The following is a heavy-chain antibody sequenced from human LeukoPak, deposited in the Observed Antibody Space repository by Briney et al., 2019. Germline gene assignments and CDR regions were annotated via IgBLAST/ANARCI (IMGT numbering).Heavy chain of an antibody. V-gene: IGHV4-39*01. Sequence: SETLSLTCTVSGGSISSSSYYWGWIRQPPGKGLEWIGSIYYSGSTYYNPSFKSRVTISVDTSKNQFSLKLSSVTAADTAVYYCARTEQWLATVFDYWGQGTLVTVSS. CDR3: ARTEQWLATVFDY. D-gene: IGHD6-19*01. CDR2: IYYSGST. CDR1: GGSISSSSYY. J-gene: IGHJ4*02.